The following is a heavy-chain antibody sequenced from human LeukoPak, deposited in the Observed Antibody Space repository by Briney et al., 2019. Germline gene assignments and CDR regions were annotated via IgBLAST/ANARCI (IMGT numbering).Heavy chain of an antibody. V-gene: IGHV3-15*01. CDR3: TTDGYNYDAFDI. CDR2: IKSKTDGGTT. J-gene: IGHJ3*02. D-gene: IGHD5-24*01. Sequence: GGSLRLSCAASGFTFSNAWMSWVRQAPGKGLEWDGRIKSKTDGGTTDYAAPVKGKFTISRDDSKNTLYLQMNSLKTEDTAVYYCTTDGYNYDAFDIWGQGTMVTVSS. CDR1: GFTFSNAW.